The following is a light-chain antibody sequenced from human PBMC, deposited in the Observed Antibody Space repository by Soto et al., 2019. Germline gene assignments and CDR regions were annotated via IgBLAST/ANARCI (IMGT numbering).Light chain of an antibody. CDR2: AAS. CDR3: QQSYSTPRRLT. V-gene: IGKV1-39*01. J-gene: IGKJ4*01. CDR1: QSISSY. Sequence: DIQMTQSPSSLSASVGDRVTITCRASQSISSYLNWYQQKPGKAPKLLIYAASSLQSGVPSRFSGSGSGTDFTLTISSLQPEDFSTYYCQQSYSTPRRLTFAGGPKVAIK.